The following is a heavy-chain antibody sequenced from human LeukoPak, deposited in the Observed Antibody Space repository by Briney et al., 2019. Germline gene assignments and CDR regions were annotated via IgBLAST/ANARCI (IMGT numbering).Heavy chain of an antibody. CDR1: GFTFSSYA. CDR3: ARDRSSGYGVDY. J-gene: IGHJ4*02. CDR2: ISYDGSNK. D-gene: IGHD3-22*01. Sequence: GGSLRLSCAASGFTFSSYAMHWVRQASGKGLEWVAVISYDGSNKYYADSVKGRFTISRDNSKNTLYLQMNSLRAEDTAVYYCARDRSSGYGVDYWGQGTLVTVSS. V-gene: IGHV3-30-3*01.